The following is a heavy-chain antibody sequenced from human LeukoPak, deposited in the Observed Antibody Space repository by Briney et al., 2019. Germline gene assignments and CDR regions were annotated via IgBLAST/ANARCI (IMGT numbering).Heavy chain of an antibody. V-gene: IGHV4-31*03. D-gene: IGHD6-13*01. CDR2: MYYSGST. Sequence: SETLSLTCTVSGGSISSGGYYWSWIRQHPGGGLQWIGYMYYSGSTYYNPSLKSRLTISVDTSKNQFSLKLSSVTAADTAVYYCAGRIAAAGTRWFDPWGQGTLVTVSS. J-gene: IGHJ5*02. CDR3: AGRIAAAGTRWFDP. CDR1: GGSISSGGYY.